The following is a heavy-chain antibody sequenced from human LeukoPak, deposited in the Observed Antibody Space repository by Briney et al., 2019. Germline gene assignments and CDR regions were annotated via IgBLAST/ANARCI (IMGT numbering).Heavy chain of an antibody. J-gene: IGHJ3*02. CDR1: GYTFASYG. D-gene: IGHD2-2*01. V-gene: IGHV1-18*01. Sequence: ASVKVSCKASGYTFASYGISWVRQAPGQGLEWMGWISAYNGNTNYAQKLQGRVTMTTDTSTSTAYMELRSLRSGDTAVYYCERYCSSTSCEGAFDIWGQGTMVTVSS. CDR3: ERYCSSTSCEGAFDI. CDR2: ISAYNGNT.